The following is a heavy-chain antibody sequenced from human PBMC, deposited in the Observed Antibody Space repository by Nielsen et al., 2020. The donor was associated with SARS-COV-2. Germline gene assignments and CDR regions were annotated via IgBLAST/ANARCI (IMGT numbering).Heavy chain of an antibody. J-gene: IGHJ6*02. Sequence: ASVKVSCKASGYTFTSYYMHWVRQAPGQGLEWMGIINPSGGSTSYAQKFQGRVTMTRNTSISTAYMELSSLRSEDTAVYYCARAPALIGGGVDYGMDVWGQGTTVTAP. D-gene: IGHD2-15*01. V-gene: IGHV1-46*01. CDR1: GYTFTSYY. CDR2: INPSGGST. CDR3: ARAPALIGGGVDYGMDV.